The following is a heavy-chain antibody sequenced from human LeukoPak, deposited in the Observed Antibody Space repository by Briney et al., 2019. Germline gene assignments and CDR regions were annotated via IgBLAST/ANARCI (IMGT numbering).Heavy chain of an antibody. CDR2: INHSGST. D-gene: IGHD6-19*01. V-gene: IGHV4-34*01. J-gene: IGHJ4*02. CDR3: ARGNRLYSSGWYRNVYYFDY. CDR1: GGSFSGYY. Sequence: PSETLSLTCAVYGGSFSGYYWSWIRQPPGKGLEWIGEINHSGSTNYNPSLKSRVTISVDTSKNQFSPKLSSVTAADTAVYYCARGNRLYSSGWYRNVYYFDYWGQGTLVTVSS.